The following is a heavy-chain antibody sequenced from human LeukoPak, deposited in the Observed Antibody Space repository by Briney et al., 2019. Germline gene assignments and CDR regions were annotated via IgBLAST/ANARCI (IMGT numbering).Heavy chain of an antibody. D-gene: IGHD1-26*01. CDR2: ISSSSSYI. V-gene: IGHV3-21*01. CDR1: GFIFSTYW. Sequence: PGGSLRLSCAASGFIFSTYWTNWVRQAPGKGLEWVSYISSSSSYIYYVDSVKGRFTISRDNAKNSLYLQMNCLRAEDTAVYYCARGRLLVGATTDAFGIWGQGTMVTVSS. CDR3: ARGRLLVGATTDAFGI. J-gene: IGHJ3*02.